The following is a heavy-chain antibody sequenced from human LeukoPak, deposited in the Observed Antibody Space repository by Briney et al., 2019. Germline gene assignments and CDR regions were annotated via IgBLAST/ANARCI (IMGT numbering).Heavy chain of an antibody. CDR1: GFTFSSYS. D-gene: IGHD6-19*01. CDR3: ASIKPVAGIIYYFNY. CDR2: ISSSSSYI. J-gene: IGHJ4*02. Sequence: GGSLRLSCAASGFTFSSYSMNWVRQAPGKGLECVSSISSSSSYIYYADSVKGRFTISRDNAKNSLYLQMNSLRAEDTAVYYCASIKPVAGIIYYFNYWGQGTLVTVSS. V-gene: IGHV3-21*01.